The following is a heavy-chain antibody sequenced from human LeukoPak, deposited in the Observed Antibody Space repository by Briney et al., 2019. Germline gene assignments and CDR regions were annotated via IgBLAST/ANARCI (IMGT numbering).Heavy chain of an antibody. CDR2: IYYSGST. D-gene: IGHD3-3*02. V-gene: IGHV4-39*07. CDR1: GGSISSSSYY. Sequence: SETLSLTCTVSGGSISSSSYYWGWIRQPPGKGLEWIGSIYYSGSTYYNPSLKSRVTISVDRSKNQFSLKLSSVTAADTAVYYCARRSDSILDYWGQGTLVTVSS. J-gene: IGHJ4*02. CDR3: ARRSDSILDY.